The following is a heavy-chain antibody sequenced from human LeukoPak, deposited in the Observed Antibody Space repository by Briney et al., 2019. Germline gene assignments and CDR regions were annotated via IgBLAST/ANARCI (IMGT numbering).Heavy chain of an antibody. CDR2: ISSSGSTI. CDR3: ARGDSSSWGYFDY. Sequence: GGSLRLSCAASGFTFSSYGMHWVRQAPGKGLEWVSYISSSGSTIYYADSVKGRFTISRDNAKNSLYLQMNSLRAEDTAVYYCARGDSSSWGYFDYWGQGTLVTVSS. V-gene: IGHV3-48*04. J-gene: IGHJ4*02. CDR1: GFTFSSYG. D-gene: IGHD6-13*01.